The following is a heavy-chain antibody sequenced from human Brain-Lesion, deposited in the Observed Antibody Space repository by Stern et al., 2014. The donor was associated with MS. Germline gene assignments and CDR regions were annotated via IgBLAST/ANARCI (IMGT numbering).Heavy chain of an antibody. CDR2: IFNSGST. J-gene: IGHJ6*02. D-gene: IGHD2-2*01. CDR1: GGSISSGGYY. Sequence: QVQLQESGPGLVKPSQTLSLSCTVSGGSISSGGYYWSWIRQPAGKGLEWIGRIFNSGSTSHHPPPKTRVTISIDKSKNQFSLRLNPMTAADTAVYYCARGRVVPGFQYYATDVWGQGTTVIVSS. V-gene: IGHV4-61*02. CDR3: ARGRVVPGFQYYATDV.